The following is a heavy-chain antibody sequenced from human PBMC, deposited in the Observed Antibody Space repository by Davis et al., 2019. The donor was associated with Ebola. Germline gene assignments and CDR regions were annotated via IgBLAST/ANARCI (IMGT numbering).Heavy chain of an antibody. CDR2: IIPILDIA. J-gene: IGHJ6*03. CDR3: AAGAHDSGVYYMDV. CDR1: GYSFTGYY. V-gene: IGHV1-69*10. D-gene: IGHD3-10*01. Sequence: SVKVSCKTSGYSFTGYYMHWVRQAPGRGLEWMGGIIPILDIANYAQKFQGRVTITADTSTRTAYMEVSSLRSEDTAVYYCAAGAHDSGVYYMDVWGKGTTVTVAS.